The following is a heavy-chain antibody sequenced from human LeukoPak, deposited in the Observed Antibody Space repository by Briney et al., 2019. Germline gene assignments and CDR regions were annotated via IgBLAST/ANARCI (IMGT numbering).Heavy chain of an antibody. V-gene: IGHV3-23*01. D-gene: IGHD1-26*01. CDR2: ISGSGGST. Sequence: GASVKVSCKASGGTFSSYAMSWVRQAPGKGLEWVSAISGSGGSTYYADSVKGRFTISRDNSKNTLYLQMNSLRAEDTAVYYCAKDPYSGSYGLLYYFDYWGQGTLVTVSS. J-gene: IGHJ4*02. CDR1: GGTFSSYA. CDR3: AKDPYSGSYGLLYYFDY.